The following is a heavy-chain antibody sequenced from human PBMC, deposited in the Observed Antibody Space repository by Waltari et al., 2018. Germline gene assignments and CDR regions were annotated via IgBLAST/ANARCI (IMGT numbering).Heavy chain of an antibody. CDR2: IRYDGSIK. D-gene: IGHD2-21*01. CDR1: GFTFSSTN. V-gene: IGHV3-30*02. Sequence: QVHLVESGGGVVQPGGSLRLSCAASGFTFSSTNMPWVRKAPDKGLEGVAFIRYDGSIKYYGDSVKGRCTISRDNSKSALYLEMNSLRAEDTAVYYCAKEEAAIRVDFDIWGPGTLVTVSS. J-gene: IGHJ4*02. CDR3: AKEEAAIRVDFDI.